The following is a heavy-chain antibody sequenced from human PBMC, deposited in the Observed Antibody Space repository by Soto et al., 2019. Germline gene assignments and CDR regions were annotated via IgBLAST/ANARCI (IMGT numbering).Heavy chain of an antibody. V-gene: IGHV3-13*05. CDR1: GFTFSTYD. CDR2: IGSAHDP. D-gene: IGHD1-26*01. CDR3: ARAYLGRLPRRADYYYALDV. Sequence: GGSLRLSCAASGFTFSTYDMHWVRQVPGKGLEWVSAIGSAHDPYYLGSVKGRFSISRENAKNSLYLQMNSLTTGDTAVYYCARAYLGRLPRRADYYYALDVWGQGTTVTVSS. J-gene: IGHJ6*02.